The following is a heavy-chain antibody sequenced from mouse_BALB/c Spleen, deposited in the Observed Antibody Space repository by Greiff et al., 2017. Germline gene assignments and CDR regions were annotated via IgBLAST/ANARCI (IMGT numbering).Heavy chain of an antibody. J-gene: IGHJ2*01. CDR1: GYSITSGYY. Sequence: EVKLVESGPGLVKPSQSLSLTCSVTGYSITSGYYWNWIRQFPGNKLEWMGYISYDGSNNYNPSLKNRISITRDTSKNQFFLKLNSVTTEDTATYYCANGYGNYFDYWGQGTTLTVSS. CDR2: ISYDGSN. V-gene: IGHV3-6*02. CDR3: ANGYGNYFDY. D-gene: IGHD2-1*01.